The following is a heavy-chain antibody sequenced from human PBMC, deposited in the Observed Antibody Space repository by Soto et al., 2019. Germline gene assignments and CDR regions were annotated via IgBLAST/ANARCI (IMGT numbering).Heavy chain of an antibody. CDR2: INAGNGNT. Sequence: QVQLVQSGAEVKKPGASVKVSCKASGYTFTSYAMHWVRQAPGQRLEWMGWINAGNGNTKYSQKFQGRVTITRDTSASTAYMELSSLRSEDTAVYYCARDLHIVVVPAGEDAFDIWGQGTMVTVSS. V-gene: IGHV1-3*01. CDR1: GYTFTSYA. CDR3: ARDLHIVVVPAGEDAFDI. J-gene: IGHJ3*02. D-gene: IGHD2-2*01.